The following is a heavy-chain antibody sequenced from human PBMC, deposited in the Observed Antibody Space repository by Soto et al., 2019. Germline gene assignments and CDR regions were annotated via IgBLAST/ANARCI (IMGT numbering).Heavy chain of an antibody. J-gene: IGHJ5*02. V-gene: IGHV4-39*01. D-gene: IGHD5-12*01. Sequence: SETLSLTCTVSGGSISSSSYYWGWIRQPPGKGLEWIGSIYYSGSTYYNPSLKSRVTISVGTSKNQFSLKLSSVTAADTAVYYCATIGGIYSWFDPWGQGTLVTVSS. CDR3: ATIGGIYSWFDP. CDR1: GGSISSSSYY. CDR2: IYYSGST.